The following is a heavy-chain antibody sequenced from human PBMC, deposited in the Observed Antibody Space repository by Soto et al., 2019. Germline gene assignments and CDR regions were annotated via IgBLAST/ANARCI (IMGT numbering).Heavy chain of an antibody. J-gene: IGHJ4*02. CDR2: IRSSSSYI. D-gene: IGHD6-19*01. V-gene: IGHV3-21*01. Sequence: EVQLVESGGGLVKPGGSLRLSCAASGFTFSSYSRNWVRQAPGKGLEWVSSIRSSSSYIYYADSVKGRFTIARDNAKNSLYLQMNSLRADDTAVYYCARPDSSGWYWVDYWGQGTLVTVSS. CDR1: GFTFSSYS. CDR3: ARPDSSGWYWVDY.